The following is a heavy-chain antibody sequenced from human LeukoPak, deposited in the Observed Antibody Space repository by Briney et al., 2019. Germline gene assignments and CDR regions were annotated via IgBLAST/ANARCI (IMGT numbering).Heavy chain of an antibody. J-gene: IGHJ3*02. D-gene: IGHD2/OR15-2a*01. CDR3: ARDSRVIAFDI. V-gene: IGHV3-7*01. Sequence: PGGSLRLSCAASGFTFSSYSMSWVRQAPGKGLEWVANIKQDGSEKYYVDSVKGRFTISRDNAKNSLYLQMNSLRAEDTAVYYCARDSRVIAFDIWGQGTMVTVSS. CDR2: IKQDGSEK. CDR1: GFTFSSYS.